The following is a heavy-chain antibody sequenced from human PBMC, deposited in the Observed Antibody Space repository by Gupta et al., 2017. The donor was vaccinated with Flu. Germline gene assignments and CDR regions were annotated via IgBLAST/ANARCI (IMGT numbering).Heavy chain of an antibody. Sequence: AQFLQSGGGLVQPGRSLRHSCAASGFAFGSYAMNWVRQAPGKGLEWVSSISGSGGNTYYADSVKGRFTLSRDNSKNTLYLQMNSLRAEDTAVYFCAKDAPGNGWFDPWGQGTLVAVSS. CDR1: GFAFGSYA. CDR3: AKDAPGNGWFDP. D-gene: IGHD6-13*01. CDR2: ISGSGGNT. J-gene: IGHJ5*02. V-gene: IGHV3-23*01.